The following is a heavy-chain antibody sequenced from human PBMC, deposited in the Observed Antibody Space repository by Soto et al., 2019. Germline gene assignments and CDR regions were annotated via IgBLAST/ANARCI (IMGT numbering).Heavy chain of an antibody. V-gene: IGHV3-23*01. Sequence: EVLLLESGGDLVQPGGSLRLSCAASGFTFISYTMSWVRQAPGKGLEWVSAMSGSSGGTYYADTMKGRFTISRDNSKNTLFLQMNSLRAEDTAVYYCVKGYCTGGSCYSRYWHFDLWGRGTLVTVSS. CDR3: VKGYCTGGSCYSRYWHFDL. CDR2: MSGSSGGT. D-gene: IGHD2-15*01. CDR1: GFTFISYT. J-gene: IGHJ2*01.